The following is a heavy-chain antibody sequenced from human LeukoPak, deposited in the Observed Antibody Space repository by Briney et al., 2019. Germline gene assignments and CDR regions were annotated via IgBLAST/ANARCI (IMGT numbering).Heavy chain of an antibody. D-gene: IGHD1-7*01. J-gene: IGHJ5*02. CDR2: IIPIFGTA. CDR1: GGTFSSYA. Sequence: ASVKVSCKASGGTFSSYAISWVRQAPGQGLGWMGGIIPIFGTANYAQKFQGRVTITTDESTSTAYMELSSLRSEDTAVYYCARELTGTTHRSYNWFDPWGQGTLVTVSS. V-gene: IGHV1-69*05. CDR3: ARELTGTTHRSYNWFDP.